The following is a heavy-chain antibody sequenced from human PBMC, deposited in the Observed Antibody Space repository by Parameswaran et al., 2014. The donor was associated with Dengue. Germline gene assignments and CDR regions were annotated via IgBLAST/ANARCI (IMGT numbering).Heavy chain of an antibody. D-gene: IGHD4-11*01. CDR3: ARAGALTTVSYYYGMDV. CDR2: INAGNGNT. Sequence: VRQAPGQRLEWMGWINAGNGNTKYSQKFQGRVTITRDTSASTAYMELSSLRSEDTAVYYCARAGALTTVSYYYGMDVWGQGTTVTVSS. V-gene: IGHV1-3*01. J-gene: IGHJ6*02.